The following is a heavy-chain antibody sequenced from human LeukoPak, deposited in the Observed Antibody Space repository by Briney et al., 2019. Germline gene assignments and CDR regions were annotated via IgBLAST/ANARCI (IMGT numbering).Heavy chain of an antibody. J-gene: IGHJ4*02. CDR3: ARHPNSNWDY. CDR2: INEGGNEK. D-gene: IGHD6-13*01. CDR1: GSTFRNYW. V-gene: IGHV3-7*03. Sequence: PGGSLRLSCAASGSTFRNYWMSWVRQVPGKGLEWVVNINEGGNEKNYVDSVKGRFTASRDNAQNSLYLQMNSLRVEDTAVYYCARHPNSNWDYWGQGTLVTVSS.